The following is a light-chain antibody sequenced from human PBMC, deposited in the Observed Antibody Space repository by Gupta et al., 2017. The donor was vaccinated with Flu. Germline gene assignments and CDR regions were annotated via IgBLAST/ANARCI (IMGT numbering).Light chain of an antibody. CDR2: ADS. CDR1: NIGRKS. Sequence: SFLLTQPPSVSVAPGQTARITGGGNNIGRKSVNWYQQKPSQAPVLVIYADSDRPSGIPERVSGSTSGNTATLTISWVEAGDEADYWCQVWDTNSDHPVFGGGTKLTVL. V-gene: IGLV3-21*02. CDR3: QVWDTNSDHPV. J-gene: IGLJ3*02.